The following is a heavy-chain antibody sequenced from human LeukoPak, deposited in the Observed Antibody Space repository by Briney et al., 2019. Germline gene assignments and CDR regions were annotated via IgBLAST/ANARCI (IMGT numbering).Heavy chain of an antibody. V-gene: IGHV4-4*09. CDR2: MYNSWNT. J-gene: IGHJ4*02. Sequence: SETLSLTRTVSGGSISNYYWTWIRQPPGKGLEWIGDMYNSWNTNYNPSLESRVTISEDTSKNQFSLRLTSVTAADTAVYYCARATRGSVAGPFDYWGQGAQVTVSS. D-gene: IGHD6-19*01. CDR1: GGSISNYY. CDR3: ARATRGSVAGPFDY.